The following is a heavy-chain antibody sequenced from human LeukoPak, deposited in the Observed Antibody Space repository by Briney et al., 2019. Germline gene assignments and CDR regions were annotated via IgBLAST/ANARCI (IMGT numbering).Heavy chain of an antibody. V-gene: IGHV1-24*01. Sequence: ASVKVSCKVSGYTLTELSMHWVRQAPGKGLEWMGGFDPEDGETIYAQKFQGRVTMTEDTSTDTVYMELSSLRSEDTAVYYCATRGSVLQNYYYYYYMDVWGKGTTVTVSS. CDR1: GYTLTELS. CDR3: ATRGSVLQNYYYYYYMDV. J-gene: IGHJ6*03. D-gene: IGHD4-11*01. CDR2: FDPEDGET.